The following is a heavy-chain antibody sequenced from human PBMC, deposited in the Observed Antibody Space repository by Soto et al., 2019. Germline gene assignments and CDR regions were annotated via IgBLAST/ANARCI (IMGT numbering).Heavy chain of an antibody. CDR1: GFTFSAHY. CDR2: IRNRANSYTT. V-gene: IGHV3-72*01. CDR3: SRAGILTTPYYFDY. D-gene: IGHD2-21*01. Sequence: PGGSLRLSCAASGFTFSAHYMDWVRQAPGKGLEWVGRIRNRANSYTTEYAASVKGRFTISRDDSKNSLYLQMNSLKTEDTAVYYCSRAGILTTPYYFDYWGQGP. J-gene: IGHJ4*02.